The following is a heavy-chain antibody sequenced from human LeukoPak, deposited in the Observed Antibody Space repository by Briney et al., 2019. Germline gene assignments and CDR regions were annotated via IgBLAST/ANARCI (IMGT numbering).Heavy chain of an antibody. Sequence: GGTLRLSCAASGFTFSTYAMSWVRQAPGKGLEWVSIISGSDYHIYYADSVKGRFTISRDNSKNTLYLHMNGLRAEDTAVYYCANDPIDSYGRWGQGTLVTVSS. J-gene: IGHJ4*02. CDR1: GFTFSTYA. CDR2: ISGSDYHI. D-gene: IGHD5-18*01. CDR3: ANDPIDSYGR. V-gene: IGHV3-23*01.